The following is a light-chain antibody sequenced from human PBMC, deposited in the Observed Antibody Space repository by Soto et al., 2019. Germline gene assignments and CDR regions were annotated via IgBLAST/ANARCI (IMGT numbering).Light chain of an antibody. CDR2: DVS. CDR3: QQYNNWPIT. V-gene: IGKV3D-15*01. J-gene: IGKJ5*01. CDR1: QNISNY. Sequence: IVLTQSPATLSVSPGERATLSCRASQNISNYLIWYQQKPGQAPRLLIYDVSNRATDIPARFSGSGSGTEFTLTISSLQSEDFAVYYCQQYNNWPITFGQGTRLEIK.